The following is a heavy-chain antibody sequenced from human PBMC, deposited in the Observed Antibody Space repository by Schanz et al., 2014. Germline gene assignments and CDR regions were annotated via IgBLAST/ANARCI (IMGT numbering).Heavy chain of an antibody. J-gene: IGHJ3*02. D-gene: IGHD3-10*01. Sequence: EVQLEETYGNLVQPGKSLRLYCAASGFTFSSYAMSWVRQAPGKGLEWVAAISGSGGSTYYADSVKGRFTISRDNSKNTLYLQMNSLRAEDTAVYYCAKGRFGELSAFDIRGQGTMVTVSS. CDR2: ISGSGGST. CDR3: AKGRFGELSAFDI. V-gene: IGHV3-23*04. CDR1: GFTFSSYA.